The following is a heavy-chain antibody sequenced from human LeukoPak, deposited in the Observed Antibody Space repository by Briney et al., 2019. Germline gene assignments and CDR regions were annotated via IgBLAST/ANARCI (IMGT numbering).Heavy chain of an antibody. CDR3: ARGRIAARRHYYYYMDV. CDR2: INSDGSST. J-gene: IGHJ6*03. CDR1: GFTFSSYW. V-gene: IGHV3-74*01. Sequence: QPGGSLRLSCAASGFTFSSYWMHWVRQAPGKGLVWVSRINSDGSSTSYADSVKGRFTISRDNAKNTLYLQMNSLRAEDTAVYYCARGRIAARRHYYYYMDVWGKGTTVTVSS. D-gene: IGHD6-6*01.